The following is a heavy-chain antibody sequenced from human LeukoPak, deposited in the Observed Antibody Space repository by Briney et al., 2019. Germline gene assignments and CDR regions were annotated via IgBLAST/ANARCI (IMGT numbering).Heavy chain of an antibody. J-gene: IGHJ4*02. CDR2: INHSGST. D-gene: IGHD3-10*01. Sequence: SETLSLTCAVYGGSFSGYYWSWIRQPPGKGLEWIGEINHSGSTNYNPSLKSRVTISVDTSKNQFSLKLSSVTAADTAVYYCARDRWFGEGDFDYWGQGTLVTVSS. CDR1: GGSFSGYY. CDR3: ARDRWFGEGDFDY. V-gene: IGHV4-34*01.